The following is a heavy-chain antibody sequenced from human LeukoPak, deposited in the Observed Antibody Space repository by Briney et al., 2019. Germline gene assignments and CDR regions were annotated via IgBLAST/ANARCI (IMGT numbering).Heavy chain of an antibody. CDR2: ISYDGSNK. CDR1: GFTFSSYA. V-gene: IGHV3-30*04. D-gene: IGHD6-19*01. Sequence: GGSLRLSCAASGFTFSSYAMHWVRQAPGKGLEWVALISYDGSNKYYADSVKGRFTISRDNAKNSLSLRMNSLSAEDTAVYYCATGYSSGWYFYFQHWGQGSLVSVSS. CDR3: ATGYSSGWYFYFQH. J-gene: IGHJ1*01.